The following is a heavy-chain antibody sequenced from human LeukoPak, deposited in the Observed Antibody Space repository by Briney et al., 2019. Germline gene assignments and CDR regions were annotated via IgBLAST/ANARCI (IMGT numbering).Heavy chain of an antibody. Sequence: RASAKVSPKASGYTFTSYGTSGVRPALGQGLERMGWISAYNGNTNYAQKLQGRATLTTDTSTSTAYMELRSLRSDDTAVYYCARGGIAGSYLGFDYRGQGTLVTVSS. V-gene: IGHV1-18*01. J-gene: IGHJ4*02. CDR1: GYTFTSYG. CDR2: ISAYNGNT. D-gene: IGHD1-26*01. CDR3: ARGGIAGSYLGFDY.